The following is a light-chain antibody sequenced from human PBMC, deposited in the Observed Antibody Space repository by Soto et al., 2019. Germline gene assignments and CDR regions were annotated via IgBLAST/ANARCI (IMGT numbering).Light chain of an antibody. CDR2: ANS. CDR3: QSYDSSLRSVI. CDR1: SSNIGAGYD. J-gene: IGLJ2*01. Sequence: QSVLTQPPSVSGAPGQTVTISCTGSSSNIGAGYDVHWYRQLPGTAPKLLMYANSNRPSGVPDRFSGSKSGTSASLAITGLQAEDEADYYCQSYDSSLRSVIFGGGTQLTVL. V-gene: IGLV1-40*01.